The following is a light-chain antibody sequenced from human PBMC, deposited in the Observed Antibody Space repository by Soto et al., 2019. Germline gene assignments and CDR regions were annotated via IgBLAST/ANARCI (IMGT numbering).Light chain of an antibody. CDR1: QGISSY. Sequence: DIQLTQSPSFLSASVGDRVTITCRASQGISSYLAWYQQKPGKAPKLLIYAASTLQSGVPSRFSGSGSGTEFTLTISSLQPEDYATYYYQQLNSYPLTCGGGTKVDI. V-gene: IGKV1-9*01. CDR3: QQLNSYPLT. CDR2: AAS. J-gene: IGKJ4*01.